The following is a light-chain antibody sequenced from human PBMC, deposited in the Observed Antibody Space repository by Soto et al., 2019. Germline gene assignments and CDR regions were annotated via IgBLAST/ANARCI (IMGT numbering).Light chain of an antibody. V-gene: IGKV2-30*02. CDR1: QSIVHSDGNTY. CDR3: MQVTHCPPYT. J-gene: IGKJ2*01. CDR2: KVS. Sequence: DVVMTQSPLSLPVTLGQPASISCRSSQSIVHSDGNTYLNWFHQRPVQSPRRLIYKVSNRDSVGPDRLSSSISDTDFTLKIIGVEGEDVAVNYCMQVTHCPPYTFGQGTKWVIK.